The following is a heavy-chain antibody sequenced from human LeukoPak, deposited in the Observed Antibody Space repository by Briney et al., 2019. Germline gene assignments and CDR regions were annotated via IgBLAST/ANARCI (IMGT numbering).Heavy chain of an antibody. D-gene: IGHD2-15*01. Sequence: KPSETLSLTCAVYGGSFSGYYWSWIRQPPGKGLEWIGEINHGGSTNHNPSLKSRVTISVDTSKNQFSLQLNSVTPEDTAMYYCARDIVVVVAASHYFDYWGQGTLVTVSS. CDR1: GGSFSGYY. J-gene: IGHJ4*02. V-gene: IGHV4-34*01. CDR2: INHGGST. CDR3: ARDIVVVVAASHYFDY.